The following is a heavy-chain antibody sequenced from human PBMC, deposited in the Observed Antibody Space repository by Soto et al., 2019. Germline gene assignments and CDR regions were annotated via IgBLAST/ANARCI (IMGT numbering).Heavy chain of an antibody. Sequence: ETLSLTCAVYGGSFSGYYWSWIRQPPGKGLEWIGEINHSGSTNYDPSLKSRVTISVDTSKNQFSLKLSSVTAADTAVYYCARAGGYSYGRYNWFDPWGQGTLVTVSS. V-gene: IGHV4-34*01. D-gene: IGHD5-18*01. CDR2: INHSGST. CDR1: GGSFSGYY. CDR3: ARAGGYSYGRYNWFDP. J-gene: IGHJ5*02.